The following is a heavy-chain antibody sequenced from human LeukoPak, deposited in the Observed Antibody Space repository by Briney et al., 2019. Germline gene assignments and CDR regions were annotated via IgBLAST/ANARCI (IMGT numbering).Heavy chain of an antibody. CDR1: GFTFSSYA. CDR2: INSDGSST. J-gene: IGHJ4*02. D-gene: IGHD4-23*01. Sequence: GGSLRLSCAASGFTFSSYAMSWVRQASGKGLVWVSRINSDGSSTSYADSVKGRFTISRDNAKNTLYLQMNSLRAEDTAVYYCARVVRTTVVTLYVFDYWGQGTLVTVSS. CDR3: ARVVRTTVVTLYVFDY. V-gene: IGHV3-74*01.